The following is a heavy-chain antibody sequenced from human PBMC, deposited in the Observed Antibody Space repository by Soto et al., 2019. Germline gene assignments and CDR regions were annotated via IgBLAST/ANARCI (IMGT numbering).Heavy chain of an antibody. CDR3: ARDRGSLLGVITD. J-gene: IGHJ4*02. Sequence: PGGSLRLSCAASGFTFDSFGMLWVRQVEGKGLEWVACITSTHNVGYADSVRGRFTIPRDNAKNALYPQMSRLRVEHTGFYFCARDRGSLLGVITDWGQGT. CDR1: GFTFDSFG. V-gene: IGHV3-9*01. CDR2: ITSTHNV. D-gene: IGHD3-10*01.